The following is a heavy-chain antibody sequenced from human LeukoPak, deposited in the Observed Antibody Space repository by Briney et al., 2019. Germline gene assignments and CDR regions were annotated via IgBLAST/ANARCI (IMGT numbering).Heavy chain of an antibody. CDR2: IYPGDSDT. V-gene: IGHV5-51*01. Sequence: GESLQISSQGSGYSFTSYWIGWVRPMPGKGLEWMGIIYPGDSDTRYSPSFQGQVTISADKSISTAYLQWSSLKASDTAMYYCASPPDRPPPYYFDYWGQGTLVTVSS. CDR3: ASPPDRPPPYYFDY. J-gene: IGHJ4*02. CDR1: GYSFTSYW. D-gene: IGHD3-22*01.